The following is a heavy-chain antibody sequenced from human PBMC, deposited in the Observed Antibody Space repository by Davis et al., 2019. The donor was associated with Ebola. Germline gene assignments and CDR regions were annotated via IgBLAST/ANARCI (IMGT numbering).Heavy chain of an antibody. CDR1: GFTFSSSG. J-gene: IGHJ4*02. CDR2: IVVGSGNT. D-gene: IGHD1-14*01. Sequence: AASVKVSCKAFGFTFSSSGMQWVRQARGQRLEWIGGIVVGSGNTNYAQKFRQRLTMTRDMSTSTVYMELRSLTFEDTAVYYCAASAGTVGKVDFWGQGTLVTVSA. V-gene: IGHV1-58*02. CDR3: AASAGTVGKVDF.